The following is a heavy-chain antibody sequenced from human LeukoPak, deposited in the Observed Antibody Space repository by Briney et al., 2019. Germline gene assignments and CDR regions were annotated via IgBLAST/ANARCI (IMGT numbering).Heavy chain of an antibody. Sequence: GGSLRLSCAASGFTFSSYAMSWVRQAPGKGLEWVSAISGSGGSTYYADSVKGRFTISRDNSKNTLYLQMNSLRAEDTAVYYSATRLLWFGELSEDDYWGQGTLVTVSS. CDR2: ISGSGGST. CDR1: GFTFSSYA. V-gene: IGHV3-23*01. J-gene: IGHJ4*02. D-gene: IGHD3-10*01. CDR3: ATRLLWFGELSEDDY.